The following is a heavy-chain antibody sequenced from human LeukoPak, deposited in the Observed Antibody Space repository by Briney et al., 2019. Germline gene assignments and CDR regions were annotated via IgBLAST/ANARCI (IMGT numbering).Heavy chain of an antibody. Sequence: SETLSLTCAVYGGSFSGYYWSWIRQPPGKGLEWIGEINHSGSTNYNPSLKSRVTISVDTSKNQFSLKLSSVTAADTAVYYCARGSQDYYGSGSLGPWGQGTLVTVSS. V-gene: IGHV4-34*01. CDR3: ARGSQDYYGSGSLGP. CDR1: GGSFSGYY. J-gene: IGHJ5*02. D-gene: IGHD3-10*01. CDR2: INHSGST.